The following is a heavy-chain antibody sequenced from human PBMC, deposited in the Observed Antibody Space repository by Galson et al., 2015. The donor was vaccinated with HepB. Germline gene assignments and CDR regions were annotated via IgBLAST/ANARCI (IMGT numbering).Heavy chain of an antibody. CDR3: AKDRNSGSYYSALFDY. Sequence: SLRLSCATSGFTFTKYGMHWVRQAPGKGLEWVALIWSDGSDKNYADSVKGRFTISRDNSKNTLYLQMNSLRAEDTALYYCAKDRNSGSYYSALFDYWGQGILVTVSS. D-gene: IGHD1-26*01. CDR1: GFTFTKYG. V-gene: IGHV3-30*02. J-gene: IGHJ4*02. CDR2: IWSDGSDK.